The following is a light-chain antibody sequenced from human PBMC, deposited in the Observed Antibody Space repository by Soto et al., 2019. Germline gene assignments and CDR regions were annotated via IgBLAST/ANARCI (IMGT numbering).Light chain of an antibody. V-gene: IGKV3-15*01. CDR3: QQYNNWPPWT. CDR2: GAS. Sequence: EIVMTQSPATLSVSPGERATLSCRASQSVSSNLAWYQQKPGQAPRLLIYGASNRATGIPARFSGSGSGTEFTLTISSLQSEDFAVYYCQQYNNWPPWTFGQGTKVGIK. J-gene: IGKJ1*01. CDR1: QSVSSN.